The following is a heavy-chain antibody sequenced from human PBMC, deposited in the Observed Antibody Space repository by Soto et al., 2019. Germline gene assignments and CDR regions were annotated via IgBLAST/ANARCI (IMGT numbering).Heavy chain of an antibody. CDR1: GFTFTNYA. CDR2: ISGSGETT. V-gene: IGHV3-23*01. CDR3: AKVKTWTYLDF. J-gene: IGHJ4*02. D-gene: IGHD5-12*01. Sequence: GGSLRLSCAASGFTFTNYAMTWVRQAPGRGLEWVSSISGSGETTYYADAVEGRFTISRDNSKSTLYLQMNSLRAEDTALYYCAKVKTWTYLDFWGQGTLVTASS.